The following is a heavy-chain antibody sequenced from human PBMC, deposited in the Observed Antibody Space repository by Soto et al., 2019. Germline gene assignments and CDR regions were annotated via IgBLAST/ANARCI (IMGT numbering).Heavy chain of an antibody. D-gene: IGHD2-21*02. CDR2: IIPILGIA. Sequence: SVKVSCKASGGTFSSYTISWVRQAPGQGLEWMGRIIPILGIANYAQKFQGRVTITADKSTSTAYMELSSLRSEDTAVYYCARENIVVVTAIEFDPWGQGTLVTVSS. V-gene: IGHV1-69*04. J-gene: IGHJ5*02. CDR1: GGTFSSYT. CDR3: ARENIVVVTAIEFDP.